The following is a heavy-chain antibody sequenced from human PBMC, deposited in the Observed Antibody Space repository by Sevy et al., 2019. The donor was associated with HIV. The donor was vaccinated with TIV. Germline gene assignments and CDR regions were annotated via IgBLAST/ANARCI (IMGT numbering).Heavy chain of an antibody. J-gene: IGHJ4*02. CDR1: GFTFSSYA. Sequence: GESLKISCAASGFTFSSYAMSWVRQAPGKGLEWVSAIRGSGGSTYCADSVKGRFTISRDNSKNTLYLQMNSLRAEDTAVYYCAKDVTGSLGYYDYWGQGTLVTVSS. CDR3: AKDVTGSLGYYDY. CDR2: IRGSGGST. D-gene: IGHD2-15*01. V-gene: IGHV3-23*01.